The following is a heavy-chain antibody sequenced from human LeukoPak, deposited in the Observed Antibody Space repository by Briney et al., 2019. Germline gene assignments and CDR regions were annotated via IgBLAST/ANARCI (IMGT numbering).Heavy chain of an antibody. J-gene: IGHJ4*02. V-gene: IGHV1-69*05. Sequence: ASVKVSCKASGGTFSSYAISWVRQAPGQGLEWMGGIIPIFGTANYAQKFQGRVTITTDESTSTVYMELSSLRFEDTAIYYCASSGQTYYYDSSGYYVGDWGQGTLVTVSS. D-gene: IGHD3-22*01. CDR3: ASSGQTYYYDSSGYYVGD. CDR1: GGTFSSYA. CDR2: IIPIFGTA.